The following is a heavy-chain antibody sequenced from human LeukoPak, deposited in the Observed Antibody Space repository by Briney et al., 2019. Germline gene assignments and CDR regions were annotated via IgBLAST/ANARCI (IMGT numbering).Heavy chain of an antibody. J-gene: IGHJ3*02. V-gene: IGHV4-59*01. CDR3: ATSGDPNAFDI. CDR2: IYYSGST. CDR1: GGSISSYY. D-gene: IGHD7-27*01. Sequence: SETLSLTCTVSGGSISSYYWSWIRQPPGKGLEWIGYIYYSGSTNYNPSLKSRVTISVDTSKNQFSLKLSPVTAADTAVYYCATSGDPNAFDIWGQGTMVTVSS.